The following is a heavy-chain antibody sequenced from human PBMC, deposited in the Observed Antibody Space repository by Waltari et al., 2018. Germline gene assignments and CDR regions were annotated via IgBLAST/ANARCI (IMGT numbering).Heavy chain of an antibody. Sequence: EVQLVESGGGLIQPGGSLRLSCAASGFTVSSTYMSWVHQAPGKGLEWVSLIYSGGSTYYADSVKGRFTISRDNSKNTLYLQMNSLRAEDTAVYYCARVLGDYATDAFDIWGQGTMVTVSS. V-gene: IGHV3-53*01. J-gene: IGHJ3*02. CDR3: ARVLGDYATDAFDI. CDR1: GFTVSSTY. D-gene: IGHD4-17*01. CDR2: IYSGGST.